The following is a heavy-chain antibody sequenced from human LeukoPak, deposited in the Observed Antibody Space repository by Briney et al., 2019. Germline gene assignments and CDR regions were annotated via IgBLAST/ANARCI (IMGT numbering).Heavy chain of an antibody. V-gene: IGHV3-23*01. CDR2: ISGSGGST. J-gene: IGHJ4*02. D-gene: IGHD2-15*01. Sequence: PGGSLRLSCAASGFTFSSYAMSWVRQAPGKGLEWVSAISGSGGSTYYADSVKGRFTISRDNSKNTLYLQMNSLRAEDTAVYYCAKKTGDMVVVVAATLDYWGQGTLVTVSS. CDR3: AKKTGDMVVVVAATLDY. CDR1: GFTFSSYA.